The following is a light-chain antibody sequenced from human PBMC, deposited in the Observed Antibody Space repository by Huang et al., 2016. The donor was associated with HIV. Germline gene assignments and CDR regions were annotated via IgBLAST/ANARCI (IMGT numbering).Light chain of an antibody. V-gene: IGKV3-11*01. J-gene: IGKJ4*01. CDR1: QTIGTY. CDR2: DGS. Sequence: EVVLTQSPPTLSLFPGETATLSCRASQTIGTYGAWYKQRPGQGPRLLIYDGSNRAAGVPARISGAGSGTTFTLSISGLESEDFGVYYCQQRRSWPLTFGGGTKVEV. CDR3: QQRRSWPLT.